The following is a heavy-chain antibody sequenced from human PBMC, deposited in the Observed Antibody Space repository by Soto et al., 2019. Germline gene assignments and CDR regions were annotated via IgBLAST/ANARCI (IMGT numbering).Heavy chain of an antibody. Sequence: EVKLAESGGGLTKPGGSLRLSCAASGFLFSNAWMSWVRQGPGKGLEWVARIRSQSDGGATEYAAVVKGRFTISRDDPNNAVYLQMDSLTSDETGVYNCRTDPIKLWPYDYWGQGTPVTVSS. J-gene: IGHJ4*02. V-gene: IGHV3-15*01. CDR3: RTDPIKLWPYDY. CDR2: IRSQSDGGAT. CDR1: GFLFSNAW. D-gene: IGHD3-16*01.